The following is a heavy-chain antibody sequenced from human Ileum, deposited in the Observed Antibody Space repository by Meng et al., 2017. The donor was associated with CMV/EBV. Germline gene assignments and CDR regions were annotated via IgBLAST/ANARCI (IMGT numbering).Heavy chain of an antibody. CDR3: ARDMGYYDSSGYPYYFDY. CDR1: GFTFSSYW. CDR2: IKQDGSEE. Sequence: GESLKISCAASGFTFSSYWMSWVRQAPGKGLEWVANIKQDGSEEYYVDSVKGRFTISRNNAKNSLYLQMNNLRAEDTAVYYCARDMGYYDSSGYPYYFDYWGQGTLVTVSS. J-gene: IGHJ4*02. V-gene: IGHV3-7*01. D-gene: IGHD3-22*01.